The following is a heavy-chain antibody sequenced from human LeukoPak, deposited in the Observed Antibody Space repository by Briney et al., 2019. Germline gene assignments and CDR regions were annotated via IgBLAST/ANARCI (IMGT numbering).Heavy chain of an antibody. D-gene: IGHD1-26*01. CDR3: AREVGATSAFDI. CDR2: ISAYNGNT. CDR1: GYTFTSYG. Sequence: ASVKVSCKASGYTFTSYGISWVRQAPGQGLEWMGWISAYNGNTNYAQKLQGRVTMTTDTSTRTAYMELRSLRCDDTAVYYCAREVGATSAFDIWGQGTMVTVSS. J-gene: IGHJ3*02. V-gene: IGHV1-18*01.